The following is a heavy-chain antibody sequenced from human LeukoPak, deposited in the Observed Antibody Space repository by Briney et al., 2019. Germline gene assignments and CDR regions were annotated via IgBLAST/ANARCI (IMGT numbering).Heavy chain of an antibody. CDR3: ARDSLGSRGWYVGWFDP. CDR1: GGSIGTYY. D-gene: IGHD6-19*01. Sequence: SETLSLTCTVSGGSIGTYYWSWSWIRQPPGKGLEWIEYIYYDGNTDYNPSLKSRVTMSVDTSKKQLSLNLSSVTAADTATYYCARDSLGSRGWYVGWFDPWGQGTQVAVSS. CDR2: IYYDGNT. V-gene: IGHV4-59*01. J-gene: IGHJ5*02.